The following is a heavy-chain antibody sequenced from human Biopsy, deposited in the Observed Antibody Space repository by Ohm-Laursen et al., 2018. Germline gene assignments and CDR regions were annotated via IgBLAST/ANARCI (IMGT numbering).Heavy chain of an antibody. V-gene: IGHV1-2*02. D-gene: IGHD3-10*01. CDR3: ARDRMVEITVMVRADTFDM. J-gene: IGHJ3*02. CDR2: VSPAGAIT. CDR1: GYTFTGHS. Sequence: GSSVKVSCKASGYTFTGHSIHWMRQAPGQRLEWMGWVSPAGAITNYAQKFQGRVTMTSDTSISTVYMELARLTTDDTAVYYCARDRMVEITVMVRADTFDMWGQGTLVSVSS.